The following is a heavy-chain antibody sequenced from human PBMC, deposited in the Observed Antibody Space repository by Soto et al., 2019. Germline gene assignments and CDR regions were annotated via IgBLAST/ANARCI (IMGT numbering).Heavy chain of an antibody. Sequence: PSQTLSLTCAISGDSVSSNSAAWNWIRQSPSRGPEWLGRTYYRSKWYNDYAVSVKSRITINPDTSKNQFSLQLNSVTPEDTAVYYCARGVEYSSGPDDYYCYGMYVWSQGTTDTGS. V-gene: IGHV6-1*01. CDR1: GDSVSSNSAA. D-gene: IGHD6-19*01. CDR2: TYYRSKWYN. J-gene: IGHJ6*02. CDR3: ARGVEYSSGPDDYYCYGMYV.